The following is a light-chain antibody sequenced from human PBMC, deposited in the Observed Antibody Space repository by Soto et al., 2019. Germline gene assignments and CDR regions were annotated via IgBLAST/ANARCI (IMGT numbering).Light chain of an antibody. V-gene: IGKV3-20*01. CDR1: QSISRSD. CDR2: ATS. J-gene: IGKJ4*01. CDR3: QQYGSSPT. Sequence: EIVLTQSPGTVSLSPGESATLSCRASQSISRSDLAWYQHRPSQSPRLLIYATSSRATGIPDRFTGGGAGTGFTLTISRLEPEDSAVYYCQQYGSSPTFGGGTKVEIK.